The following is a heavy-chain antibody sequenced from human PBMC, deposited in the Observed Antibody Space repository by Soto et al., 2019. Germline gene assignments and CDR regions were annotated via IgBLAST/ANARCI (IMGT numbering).Heavy chain of an antibody. CDR1: RGAIGSYS. CDR2: IIPIFGTA. V-gene: IGHV1-69*13. J-gene: IGHJ4*02. D-gene: IGHD7-27*01. Sequence: PAKASCKASRGAIGSYSSRSVRHYPGQGLEWMGGIIPIFGTANYAQKFQGRVTITADESTSTAYMELSSLRSEDTAVYYCAREVLAGEAPYFDYWGQGTLVTVSS. CDR3: AREVLAGEAPYFDY.